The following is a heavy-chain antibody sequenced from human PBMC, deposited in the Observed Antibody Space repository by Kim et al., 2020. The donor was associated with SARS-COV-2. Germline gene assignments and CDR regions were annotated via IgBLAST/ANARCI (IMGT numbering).Heavy chain of an antibody. V-gene: IGHV3-21*01. CDR1: GFTFSSYS. CDR3: ARDTYYYGSGSYYYYYGMDV. D-gene: IGHD3-10*01. J-gene: IGHJ6*02. Sequence: GGSLRLSCAASGFTFSSYSMNWVRQAPGKGLEWVSSISSSSSYIYYADSVKGRFTISRDNAKNSLYLQMNSLRAEDTAVYYCARDTYYYGSGSYYYYYGMDVWGQGTTVTVSS. CDR2: ISSSSSYI.